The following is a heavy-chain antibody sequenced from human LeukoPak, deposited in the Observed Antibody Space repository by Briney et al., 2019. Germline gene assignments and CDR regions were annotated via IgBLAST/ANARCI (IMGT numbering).Heavy chain of an antibody. CDR1: GDSVSSHSSA. CDR3: ARDPAYNYGMDV. D-gene: IGHD2-2*01. J-gene: IGHJ6*02. CDR2: TYYRSKWYH. Sequence: SQTLSLTCAISGDSVSSHSSAWNWIRQSPSRGLEWLGRTYYRSKWYHDYAVSVRSRISINPDTSKNQFPLQLSSVTPEDTAVYYCARDPAYNYGMDVWGQGTTVTVSS. V-gene: IGHV6-1*01.